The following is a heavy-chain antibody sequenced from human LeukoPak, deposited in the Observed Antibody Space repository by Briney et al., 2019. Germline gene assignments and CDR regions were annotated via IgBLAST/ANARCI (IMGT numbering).Heavy chain of an antibody. J-gene: IGHJ5*02. CDR2: MNPNSGNT. Sequence: ASVKVSCKASGYTFSTYDINWVRQVTGQGLEWTGWMNPNSGNTGYAQKIQGRVTMTRNTSINTAYMELSSLRSEDTAVYYCARGPSRDYGSGSSWFDPWGQGTLVTVSS. CDR3: ARGPSRDYGSGSSWFDP. CDR1: GYTFSTYD. D-gene: IGHD3-10*01. V-gene: IGHV1-8*01.